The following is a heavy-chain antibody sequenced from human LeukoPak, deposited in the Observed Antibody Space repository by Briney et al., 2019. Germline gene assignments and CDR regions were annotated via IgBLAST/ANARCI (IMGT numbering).Heavy chain of an antibody. V-gene: IGHV3-7*01. J-gene: IGHJ3*02. CDR3: ARDSLLGDPNDAFDI. D-gene: IGHD2-21*02. Sequence: PGGSLRLSCAASGFTFSSYWMSWVRQAPGKGLEWVANIKQDGSEKYYVDSVKGRFTISRDNAKNSLYLQMNSLRAEDTAVYYCARDSLLGDPNDAFDIWGQGTMVTVSS. CDR2: IKQDGSEK. CDR1: GFTFSSYW.